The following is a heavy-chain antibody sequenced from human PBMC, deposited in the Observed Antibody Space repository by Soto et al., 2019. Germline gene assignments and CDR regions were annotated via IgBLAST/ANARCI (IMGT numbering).Heavy chain of an antibody. CDR1: GDSISTDY. CDR3: AKNWNWGSLVH. D-gene: IGHD7-27*01. J-gene: IGHJ4*02. CDR2: IYYGGST. Sequence: QVHLQESGQGLVKPSETLSLTCTVSGDSISTDYWSWIRQSPGKGLEWIGFIYYGGSTNYNPSLKSRVTISVDTPKNQFSLKLSSVTAADTAVYYCAKNWNWGSLVHWGQGTLVTVSS. V-gene: IGHV4-59*08.